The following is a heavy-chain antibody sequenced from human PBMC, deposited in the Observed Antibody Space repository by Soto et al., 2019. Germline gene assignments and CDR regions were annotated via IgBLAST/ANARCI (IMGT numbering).Heavy chain of an antibody. V-gene: IGHV4-34*01. D-gene: IGHD5-12*01. CDR2: IKDGGRT. CDR3: ARGQEGVVATH. CDR1: GGSLSGYY. J-gene: IGHJ4*02. Sequence: QVQLQQWGAGLLKPSETLALNCAVNGGSLSGYYWSWIRQPPGKGLEWIGEIKDGGRTNYSPSVKSRATIESDTSNNQCSLRLYSVTAADTGVYYCARGQEGVVATHWDQGTLVTVSS.